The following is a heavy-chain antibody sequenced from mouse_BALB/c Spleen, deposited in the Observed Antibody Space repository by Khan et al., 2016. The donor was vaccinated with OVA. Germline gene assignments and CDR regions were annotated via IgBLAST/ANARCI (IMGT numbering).Heavy chain of an antibody. V-gene: IGHV1-55*01. J-gene: IGHJ2*01. CDR1: GYNFTSYW. CDR2: IYPGSGST. D-gene: IGHD3-1*01. Sequence: QVQLQQPGAELVKPGTSVKLSCKASGYNFTSYWINWVKLRPGQGLEWIGNIYPGSGSTNYNEKFKSKATLTVDTSSSTADMQLSSLASEDSALYSCARRGYWALGYFDYWGQGTTLTVSS. CDR3: ARRGYWALGYFDY.